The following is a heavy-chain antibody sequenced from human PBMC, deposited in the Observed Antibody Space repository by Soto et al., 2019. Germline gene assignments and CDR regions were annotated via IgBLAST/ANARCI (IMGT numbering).Heavy chain of an antibody. J-gene: IGHJ4*02. CDR2: ISWNSGSI. Sequence: GGSLRLSCAASGFTFDDYAMHWVRQAPGKGLEWVSGISWNSGSIGYADSVKGRFTISRDNAKNSLYLQMNSLRAEDTALYYCAKDLLSYYGSGSSFDYWGQGTLVTVSS. V-gene: IGHV3-9*01. CDR1: GFTFDDYA. CDR3: AKDLLSYYGSGSSFDY. D-gene: IGHD3-10*01.